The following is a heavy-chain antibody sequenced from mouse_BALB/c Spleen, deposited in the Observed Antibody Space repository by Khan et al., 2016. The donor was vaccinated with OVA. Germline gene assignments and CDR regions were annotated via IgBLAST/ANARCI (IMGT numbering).Heavy chain of an antibody. Sequence: VQLQESGAELVKPGASVKLSCKASGYTFTSYDINWVRQRPEQGLEWIGWMFPGDGSTKYNENFKGKATLTKDKSSTTAYMQLSRLTSEDAGAYFCTRGGYGGFAYWGQGTLVTVSA. CDR2: MFPGDGST. CDR3: TRGGYGGFAY. CDR1: GYTFTSYD. V-gene: IGHV1-85*01. D-gene: IGHD2-14*01. J-gene: IGHJ3*01.